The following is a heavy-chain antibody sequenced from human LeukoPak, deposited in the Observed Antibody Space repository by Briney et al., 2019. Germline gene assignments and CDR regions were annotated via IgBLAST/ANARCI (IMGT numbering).Heavy chain of an antibody. J-gene: IGHJ4*02. V-gene: IGHV1-69*01. CDR1: GGTFSSYA. CDR2: IIPIFGTA. Sequence: GASVKVSCKASGGTFSSYAISWVRQAPGQGLEWMGGIIPIFGTANYAQKFQGRVTITADESTSTAYMELSSLRSEDTAVYYCASLVDTAMATDGDYWGQGTLVTVSS. D-gene: IGHD5-18*01. CDR3: ASLVDTAMATDGDY.